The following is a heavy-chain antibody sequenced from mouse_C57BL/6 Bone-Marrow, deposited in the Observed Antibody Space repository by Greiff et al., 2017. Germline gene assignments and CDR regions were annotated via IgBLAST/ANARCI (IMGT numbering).Heavy chain of an antibody. V-gene: IGHV1-81*01. CDR3: ARVDSDGYCWFAY. CDR1: GYTFTSYG. Sequence: VQGVESGAELARPGASVKLSCKASGYTFTSYGISWVKQRTGQGLEWIGEIYPRSGNTYYNEKFKGKATLTADKSSSTAYMELRSLTSENSAVYFCARVDSDGYCWFAYWGQGTLVTVSA. J-gene: IGHJ3*01. D-gene: IGHD2-3*01. CDR2: IYPRSGNT.